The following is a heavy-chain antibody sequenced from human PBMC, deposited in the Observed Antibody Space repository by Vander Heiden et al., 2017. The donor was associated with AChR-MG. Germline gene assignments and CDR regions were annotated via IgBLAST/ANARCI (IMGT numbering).Heavy chain of an antibody. Sequence: QVQLQESGPGLVKPSETLSLTCTVSGGSISSYYWSWIRQPPGMGLEWIGYIHYSGTTNYSPSLKSRATISVDMSNNQFSLKLSSVTAADTAIYYCAREVTLGGTTGMDSWGQGTLVTVSS. V-gene: IGHV4-59*01. J-gene: IGHJ5*01. CDR1: GGSISSYY. CDR3: AREVTLGGTTGMDS. CDR2: IHYSGTT. D-gene: IGHD1-1*01.